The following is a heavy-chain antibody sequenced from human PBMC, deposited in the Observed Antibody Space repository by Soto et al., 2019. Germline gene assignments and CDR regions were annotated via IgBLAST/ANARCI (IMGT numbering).Heavy chain of an antibody. CDR1: GYIFTRYG. CDR3: ARVMAVQAFDI. Sequence: ASVEVSCKASGYIFTRYGIHWVRQAPGEGLEWVRWINAGTGQVKYSQKFQGRVSITRDTSASTAYMELRSLKSEDTAVYYCARVMAVQAFDIWGQGPKVTL. J-gene: IGHJ3*02. D-gene: IGHD4-17*01. V-gene: IGHV1-3*01. CDR2: INAGTGQV.